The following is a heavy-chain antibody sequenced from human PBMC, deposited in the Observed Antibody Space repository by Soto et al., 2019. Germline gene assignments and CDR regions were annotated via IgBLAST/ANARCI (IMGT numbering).Heavy chain of an antibody. CDR3: ARGSCSSTSCYLYYYYGMDV. V-gene: IGHV1-2*02. Sequence: ASVKVSCKASGYTFTGYYMHWVRQAPGQGLEWMGWINPNSGGTNYAQKFQGRVTMTRDTSISTAYMELSRLRSDDTAVYYCARGSCSSTSCYLYYYYGMDVWGQGTTVTVS. CDR1: GYTFTGYY. CDR2: INPNSGGT. J-gene: IGHJ6*02. D-gene: IGHD2-2*01.